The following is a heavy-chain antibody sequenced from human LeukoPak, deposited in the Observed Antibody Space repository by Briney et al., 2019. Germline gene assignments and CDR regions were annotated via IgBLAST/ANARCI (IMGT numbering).Heavy chain of an antibody. Sequence: SETLSLTCAVSGGSISSGGYSWSWIRQPPGKGLEWIGYIYHSGSTYYNPSLKSRVTISVDRSKNQFSLKLCSVTAADTAVYYCARVGSGVAFDYWGQGTLVTVSS. CDR2: IYHSGST. D-gene: IGHD3-3*01. CDR1: GGSISSGGYS. J-gene: IGHJ4*02. CDR3: ARVGSGVAFDY. V-gene: IGHV4-30-2*01.